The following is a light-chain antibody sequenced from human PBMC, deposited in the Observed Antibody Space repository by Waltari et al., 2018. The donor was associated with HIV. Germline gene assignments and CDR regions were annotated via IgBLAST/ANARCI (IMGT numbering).Light chain of an antibody. CDR2: WAS. CDR3: QQYYSTPWT. J-gene: IGKJ1*01. V-gene: IGKV4-1*01. CDR1: QTVLYSPNNKNY. Sequence: DIVMTQSPDSLAVYLGERATVNCKSSQTVLYSPNNKNYLAWYQQKPGQPPKLLIHWASTRESGVPDRFSGGGSGTDFTLTISSLQAEDVAVYYCQQYYSTPWTFGQGTKVEIK.